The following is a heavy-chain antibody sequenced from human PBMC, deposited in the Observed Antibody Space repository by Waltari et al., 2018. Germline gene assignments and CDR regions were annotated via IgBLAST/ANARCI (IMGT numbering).Heavy chain of an antibody. J-gene: IGHJ4*02. Sequence: GLEWVANINQHGSETYYVDSVEGRFTISRDNAKNSLYLQMNSLRVEDTAVYYCARDSSLRYYFDYWGQGTLVTVSS. V-gene: IGHV3-7*01. CDR2: INQHGSET. CDR3: ARDSSLRYYFDY.